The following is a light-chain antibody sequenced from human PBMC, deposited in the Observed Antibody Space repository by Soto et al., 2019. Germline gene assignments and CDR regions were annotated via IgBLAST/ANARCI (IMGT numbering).Light chain of an antibody. V-gene: IGKV3-15*01. CDR1: QSVDNN. J-gene: IGKJ1*01. Sequence: ETVLPQSPATLSVSPGERATLSCRASQSVDNNLAWYQQKPGQAPRLLIYGSSTRATGIPARFSGSGSGPDFTLTISSLQSEAFAVYFCQQFYTWPQTIGHGTRVQI. CDR2: GSS. CDR3: QQFYTWPQT.